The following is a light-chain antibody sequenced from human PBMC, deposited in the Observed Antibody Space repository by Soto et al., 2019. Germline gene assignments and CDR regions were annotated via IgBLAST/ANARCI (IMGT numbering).Light chain of an antibody. V-gene: IGKV3-15*01. J-gene: IGKJ2*01. CDR2: GAS. CDR3: QQYGGSPLYP. Sequence: EIVMTQSPATLSVSPGERATLSCRASQSVSSNFAWYQQKPGQAPRLLIYGASTRATGIPARFSGSGSGTEFTLTIRRLESEDFAVYYCQQYGGSPLYPFRQGPKLEL. CDR1: QSVSSN.